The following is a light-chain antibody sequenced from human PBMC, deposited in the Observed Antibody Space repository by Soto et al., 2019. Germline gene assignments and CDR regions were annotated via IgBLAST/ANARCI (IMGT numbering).Light chain of an antibody. CDR3: QQYGSSPGVT. CDR1: QSVSSNY. J-gene: IGKJ5*01. V-gene: IGKV3-20*01. CDR2: GAS. Sequence: EIVLTQSPGTLSSSPGERITLSCRASQSVSSNYLAWYQQKPGQAPRLLIYGASSRATGIPDRFSGSGSGTDFTLTISSLQPEDFAVYYCQQYGSSPGVTFGQGTRLEIK.